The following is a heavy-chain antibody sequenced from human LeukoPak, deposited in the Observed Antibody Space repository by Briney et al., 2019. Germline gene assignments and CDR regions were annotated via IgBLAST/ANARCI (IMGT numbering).Heavy chain of an antibody. CDR2: INPSSGDT. V-gene: IGHV1-2*02. Sequence: ASVKVSCKASGYTFTAAYNIHWLRQAPGQGPEFMGWINPSSGDTRYAQKFQGRVTVTRDTVISTAYMELCSLTSDDTAVYYCARDPRGTYDYWGQGTLVTVSS. J-gene: IGHJ4*02. D-gene: IGHD5-12*01. CDR3: ARDPRGTYDY. CDR1: GYTFTAAYN.